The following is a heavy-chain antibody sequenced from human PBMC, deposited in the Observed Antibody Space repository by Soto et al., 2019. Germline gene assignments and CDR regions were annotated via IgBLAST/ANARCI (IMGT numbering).Heavy chain of an antibody. Sequence: QVQLVQSGAEVKKPGSSVKVSCKASGGTFSSYAISWVRQAPGQGLAWLGGIIPVFGTANYAQQFQGRVTITADEATSTAYMELSSLRSEDTAVYYCARVVREYQLLFRYYYGMDVWGQGTTVTVSS. CDR2: IIPVFGTA. CDR1: GGTFSSYA. J-gene: IGHJ6*02. CDR3: ARVVREYQLLFRYYYGMDV. V-gene: IGHV1-69*01. D-gene: IGHD2-2*01.